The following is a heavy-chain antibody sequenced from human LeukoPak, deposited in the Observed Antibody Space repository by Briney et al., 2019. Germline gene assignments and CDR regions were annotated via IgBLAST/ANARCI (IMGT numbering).Heavy chain of an antibody. J-gene: IGHJ4*01. CDR1: CFSLTNSGVG. V-gene: IGHV2-5*02. Sequence: SGPTLVKPTQTLTLTCTFSCFSLTNSGVGVGWVRQPPGKAPVWLEFIFWVSDRRYNPSMKTRVTIPTDTYHNEVVLRVTNVDPADTGTYYCAHLTTIFGVVSFFDYWGQGSLVSVSS. CDR2: IFWVSDR. D-gene: IGHD3-3*01. CDR3: AHLTTIFGVVSFFDY.